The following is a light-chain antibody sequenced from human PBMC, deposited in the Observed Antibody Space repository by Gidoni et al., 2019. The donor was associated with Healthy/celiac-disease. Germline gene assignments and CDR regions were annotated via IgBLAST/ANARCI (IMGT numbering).Light chain of an antibody. CDR2: DVT. J-gene: IGLJ2*01. CDR3: CSYAGSYTLV. CDR1: SSDVGGYNY. V-gene: IGLV2-11*01. Sequence: QSALTQPRSVPRSPGQSVTISCTRTSSDVGGYNYVSWYQQHPGKAPKLMIYDVTKLPSGVPDRCSGSKSGNTASLTITGLQAEDEADYYCCSYAGSYTLVFGGGTKLTVL.